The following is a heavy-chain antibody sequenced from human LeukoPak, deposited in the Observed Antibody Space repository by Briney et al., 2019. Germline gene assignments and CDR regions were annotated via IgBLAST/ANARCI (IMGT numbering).Heavy chain of an antibody. CDR3: ARDQEGFDY. CDR1: GYTFTSKY. CDR2: IYPRDGST. Sequence: ASVKVSCKATGYTFTSKYIHWVRQAPGQGLEWMGMIYPRDGSTSYAQKFQGRVTVTRDTSTSTVHMELSGLRSEDTAVYYCARDQEGFDYWGQGTLDTVSS. J-gene: IGHJ4*02. V-gene: IGHV1-46*01.